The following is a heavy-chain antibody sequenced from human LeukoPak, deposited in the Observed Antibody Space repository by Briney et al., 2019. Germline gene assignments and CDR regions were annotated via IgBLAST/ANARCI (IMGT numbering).Heavy chain of an antibody. CDR3: AKDIHPASYYDFWSGYYTGFDY. D-gene: IGHD3-3*01. CDR2: ISWNSGVI. Sequence: PGRSLRLSCAASGFTFDDYAIHWVRQAPGKGLEWVSGISWNSGVIGYADSVKGRFTISRDNAKNSLYLQMNSLRPEDTALYHCAKDIHPASYYDFWSGYYTGFDYWGLGTLVTVSS. V-gene: IGHV3-9*01. J-gene: IGHJ4*02. CDR1: GFTFDDYA.